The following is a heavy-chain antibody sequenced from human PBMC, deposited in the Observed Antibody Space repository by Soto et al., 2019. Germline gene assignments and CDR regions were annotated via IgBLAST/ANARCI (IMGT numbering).Heavy chain of an antibody. CDR1: GGSISSYY. D-gene: IGHD3-22*01. Sequence: QVQLQESGPGLVKPSETLSLTCTVSGGSISSYYWSWIRQPPGKGLEWIGYIYFSGSTNYNPSIKSRVTISVDTSKNQFSLKLSSVTAADTAVYYCARDGYYYDSSGYQSVYYFDYWGQGTRVTVSS. CDR2: IYFSGST. CDR3: ARDGYYYDSSGYQSVYYFDY. J-gene: IGHJ4*02. V-gene: IGHV4-59*01.